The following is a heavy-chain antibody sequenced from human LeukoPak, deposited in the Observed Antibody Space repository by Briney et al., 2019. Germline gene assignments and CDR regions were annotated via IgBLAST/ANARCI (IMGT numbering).Heavy chain of an antibody. CDR1: GGSISSYY. J-gene: IGHJ6*03. V-gene: IGHV4-59*01. Sequence: PSEALSLTCTVSGGSISSYYWSWIRQPPGKGLEWIGYIYYSGSTNYNPSLKSRVTISVDTSKNQFSLKLSSVTAADTAVYYCARATAADYYYMDVWGKGTTVTVPS. CDR2: IYYSGST. CDR3: ARATAADYYYMDV. D-gene: IGHD6-13*01.